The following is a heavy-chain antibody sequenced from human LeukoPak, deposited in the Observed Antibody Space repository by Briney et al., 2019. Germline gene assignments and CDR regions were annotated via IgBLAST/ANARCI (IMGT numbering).Heavy chain of an antibody. J-gene: IGHJ2*01. CDR2: ISYDGSNK. V-gene: IGHV3-30*03. CDR3: ATLYYYDSSGQFDL. Sequence: GGSLRLSCAASGFTFSSYGMHWVRQAPGKGLEWVAVISYDGSNKYYADSVKGRFTISRDNSKNTLYLQMNSLRAEDTAVYYCATLYYYDSSGQFDLWGRGTLVTVSS. D-gene: IGHD3-22*01. CDR1: GFTFSSYG.